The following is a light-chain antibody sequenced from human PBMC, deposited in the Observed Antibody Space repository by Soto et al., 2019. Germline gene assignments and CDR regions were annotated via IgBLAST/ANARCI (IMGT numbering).Light chain of an antibody. CDR2: EVS. Sequence: QSVLTQPASVSGSPGQSITISCTGTSSDVGSYNLVSWYQQHPGKAPKPMIYEVSKRPSGVSNRFSGSKSGNTASLTISGLQAEDEADYYCCSYAGSSTNVVFGGGTKVTVL. J-gene: IGLJ2*01. CDR1: SSDVGSYNL. CDR3: CSYAGSSTNVV. V-gene: IGLV2-23*02.